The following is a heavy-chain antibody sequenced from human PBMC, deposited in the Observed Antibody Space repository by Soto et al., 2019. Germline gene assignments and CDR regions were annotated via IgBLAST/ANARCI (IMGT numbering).Heavy chain of an antibody. Sequence: SGPTLVNPTQTLTLTCTFSGFSLSTSGMRVSWIRQPPGKALEWLARIDWDDDKFYSTSLKTRLTISKDTSKNQVVLTMTNIDPVDTATYYCARIALYSGYDYWGQGTLVTVSS. D-gene: IGHD5-12*01. CDR1: GFSLSTSGMR. CDR2: IDWDDDK. J-gene: IGHJ4*02. V-gene: IGHV2-70*04. CDR3: ARIALYSGYDY.